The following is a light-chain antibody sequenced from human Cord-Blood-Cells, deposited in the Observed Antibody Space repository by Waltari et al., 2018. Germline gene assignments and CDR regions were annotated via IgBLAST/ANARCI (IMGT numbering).Light chain of an antibody. CDR2: DVS. CDR1: SSDDAAYTY. Sequence: QSALTQPASVSGSPGPSITISCTGTSSDDAAYTYASWYQQHPGKAPKLMIYDVSNRPSGVSNRFSGSKSGNTASLTISGLQAEDEADYYCSSYTSSSTVVFGGGTKLTVL. J-gene: IGLJ2*01. V-gene: IGLV2-14*01. CDR3: SSYTSSSTVV.